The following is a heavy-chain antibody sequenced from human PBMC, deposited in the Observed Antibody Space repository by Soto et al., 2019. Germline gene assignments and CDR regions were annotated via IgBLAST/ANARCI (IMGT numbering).Heavy chain of an antibody. CDR2: ISPSSSYI. V-gene: IGHV3-21*01. CDR3: ARDPYYYDAGGYYY. J-gene: IGHJ4*02. Sequence: LRLSCAASGFTFSSFSMHWVRQAPGKGLEWVSSISPSSSYIYYADSVRGRFTISRDNAKNSLYLQMNSLRAEDTAVYYCARDPYYYDAGGYYYWGQGTLVTVSS. D-gene: IGHD3-22*01. CDR1: GFTFSSFS.